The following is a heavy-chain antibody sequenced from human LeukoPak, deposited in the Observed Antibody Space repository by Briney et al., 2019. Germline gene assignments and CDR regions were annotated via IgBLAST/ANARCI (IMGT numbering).Heavy chain of an antibody. D-gene: IGHD4-17*01. CDR3: RRGTVTTANFDC. Sequence: SETLSLTCTVSGVSISTSYWSWIRQPPGKGLEWIGYIHYSGDTNYNPSLKSRVTMSADTSRNLFSLTLSSVTAADAAVYYCRRGTVTTANFDCWGQGTLVTVSS. CDR1: GVSISTSY. V-gene: IGHV4-59*01. CDR2: IHYSGDT. J-gene: IGHJ4*02.